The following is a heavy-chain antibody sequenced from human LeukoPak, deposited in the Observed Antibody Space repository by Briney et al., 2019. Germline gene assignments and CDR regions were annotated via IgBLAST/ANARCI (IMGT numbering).Heavy chain of an antibody. CDR2: ISYDGSNK. J-gene: IGHJ4*03. CDR3: AKDWAPYCGGDCYFNY. D-gene: IGHD2-21*02. Sequence: HPGRSLRLSCAASGFIFNNYGMHWVRQAPGKGLEWVAVISYDGSNKNYADSVKGRFTISRDSSKNTVYLQMNSLRVEDTAVYYCAKDWAPYCGGDCYFNYWGQGTLVTVSS. V-gene: IGHV3-30*18. CDR1: GFIFNNYG.